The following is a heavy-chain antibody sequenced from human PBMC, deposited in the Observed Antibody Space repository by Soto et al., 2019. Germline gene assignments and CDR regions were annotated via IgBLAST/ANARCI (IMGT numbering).Heavy chain of an antibody. D-gene: IGHD3-16*02. J-gene: IGHJ4*02. Sequence: QVQLQQWGAGLLKPSETLSLTCAVYGGSFSGYYWSWIRQPPGKGLEWIGEINHSGSTNYNPSLKSRVTISVDTSKNQFSLKLSSVTAADTAVYYCARGRLHLGELSLYRIPYYFDYWGQGTLVTVSS. V-gene: IGHV4-34*01. CDR1: GGSFSGYY. CDR2: INHSGST. CDR3: ARGRLHLGELSLYRIPYYFDY.